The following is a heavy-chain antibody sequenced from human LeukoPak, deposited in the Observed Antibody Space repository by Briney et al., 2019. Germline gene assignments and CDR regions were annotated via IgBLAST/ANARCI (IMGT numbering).Heavy chain of an antibody. V-gene: IGHV3-21*01. CDR1: GFTFSSYS. CDR2: ISSSSSYI. Sequence: GVSLRLSCAASGFTFSSYSMNWVRQAPGKGLEWVSSISSSSSYIYYADSVKGRFTISRDNAKNSLYLQMNSLRAEDTAVYYCARVFSFSSGWYRYYYYGMDVWGQGTTVTVSS. D-gene: IGHD6-19*01. CDR3: ARVFSFSSGWYRYYYYGMDV. J-gene: IGHJ6*02.